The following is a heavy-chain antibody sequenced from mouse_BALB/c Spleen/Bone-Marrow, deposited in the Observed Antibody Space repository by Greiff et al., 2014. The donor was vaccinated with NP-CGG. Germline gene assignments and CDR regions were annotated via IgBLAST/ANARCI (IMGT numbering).Heavy chain of an antibody. CDR2: ISGDGRYT. CDR1: GFSFSNYG. D-gene: IGHD2-4*01. CDR3: ARHAYYDQTEVSFVY. Sequence: VQLKESGGGLVKSGGSLKLSCAASGFSFSNYGMSWVRQTPEKRLEWVATISGDGRYTFYSDSVRGRFTISRDNAKYNLYLQLSSLRSADTALYYCARHAYYDQTEVSFVYWGQ. J-gene: IGHJ3*01. V-gene: IGHV5-9-2*01.